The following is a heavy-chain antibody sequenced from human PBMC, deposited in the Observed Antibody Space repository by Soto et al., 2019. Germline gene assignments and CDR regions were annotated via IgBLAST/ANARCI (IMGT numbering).Heavy chain of an antibody. Sequence: EVQLVETGGGLIQPGGSLRHSCAVSGFTVSSNYMNWVRRAPGKGLEWVSVIYSGGTTDYADSVKGRFTISRDSSKNTLYLQMNSLRAEDTAVYYCARGLSLREWWFAYWGQGTLVTVSS. CDR3: ARGLSLREWWFAY. CDR2: IYSGGTT. CDR1: GFTVSSNY. D-gene: IGHD2-8*01. V-gene: IGHV3-53*02. J-gene: IGHJ4*02.